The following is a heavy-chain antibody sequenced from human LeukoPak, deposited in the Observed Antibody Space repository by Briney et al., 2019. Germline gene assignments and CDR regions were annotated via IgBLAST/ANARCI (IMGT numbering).Heavy chain of an antibody. CDR1: GFTFSRYW. Sequence: GGSWRLSCAASGFTFSRYWIHGSPQVPGKGRDGASRINPDGSTTTYADSVKGRFTISRDNAKNTVHLQMNSLRAEDTALYNCVRVLSGSWDWFDPWGQGTLVTVSS. D-gene: IGHD3-22*01. J-gene: IGHJ5*02. CDR2: INPDGSTT. V-gene: IGHV3-74*01. CDR3: VRVLSGSWDWFDP.